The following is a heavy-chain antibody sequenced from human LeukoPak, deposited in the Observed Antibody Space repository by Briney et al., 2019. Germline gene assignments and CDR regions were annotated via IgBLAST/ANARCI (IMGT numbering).Heavy chain of an antibody. CDR3: AKGANSDTRYYFDY. CDR2: IWYDGSNK. J-gene: IGHJ4*02. D-gene: IGHD1-26*01. Sequence: PGGSLRLSCAASGFTFSSYGMHWVSQAPGKGLEWVAVIWYDGSNKYYADSVKGRFTISRDNSKNTLYLQMNSLRAEHTAIYYCAKGANSDTRYYFDYWGQGSLVTVSS. CDR1: GFTFSSYG. V-gene: IGHV3-33*06.